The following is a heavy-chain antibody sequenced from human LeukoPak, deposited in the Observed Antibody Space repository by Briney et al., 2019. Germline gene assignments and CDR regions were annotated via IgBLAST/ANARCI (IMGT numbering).Heavy chain of an antibody. CDR2: IYYSGST. CDR3: ARPSYYDSSGYDAFDI. CDR1: GGSNSSSSYY. V-gene: IGHV4-39*01. Sequence: SSETLSLTCTVSGGSNSSSSYYWGWIRQPPGKGLEWIGSIYYSGSTYYNPSLKSRVTISVDTSKNQFSLKLSSVTAADAAVYYCARPSYYDSSGYDAFDIWGQGTMVTVSS. D-gene: IGHD3-22*01. J-gene: IGHJ3*02.